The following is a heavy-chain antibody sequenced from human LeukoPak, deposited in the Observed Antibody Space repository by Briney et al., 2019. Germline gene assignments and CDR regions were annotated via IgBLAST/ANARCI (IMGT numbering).Heavy chain of an antibody. CDR2: IYSGGRS. V-gene: IGHV3-53*01. J-gene: IGHJ4*02. CDR1: EFVVSTSF. D-gene: IGHD3-9*01. CDR3: ARAGRAWARAYEILTGYDY. Sequence: GGSLRLSCAASEFVVSTSFMGWVRQAPGKGLEWVSVIYSGGRSYHADSVKGRFSISTDKSKNTMFLQMNSLRAEDTAVYYCARAGRAWARAYEILTGYDYWGQGTLVTVSS.